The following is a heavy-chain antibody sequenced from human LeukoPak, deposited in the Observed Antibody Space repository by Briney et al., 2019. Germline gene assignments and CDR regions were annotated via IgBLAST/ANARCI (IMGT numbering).Heavy chain of an antibody. CDR2: IKEDGSEK. CDR1: GFTFSNYW. V-gene: IGHV3-7*01. D-gene: IGHD2-21*01. Sequence: PGGSLRLSCAASGFTFSNYWMSGVRQAPGKGLEWGANIKEDGSEKYSEDSVKGRFTISRDNAKNLVYLQMNSLRAEDTAVYYCTRDNRYYYWGQGTVVTVSS. CDR3: TRDNRYYY. J-gene: IGHJ4*02.